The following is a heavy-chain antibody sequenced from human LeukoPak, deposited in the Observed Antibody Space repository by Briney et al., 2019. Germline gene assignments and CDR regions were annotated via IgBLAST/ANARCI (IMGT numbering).Heavy chain of an antibody. J-gene: IGHJ3*01. CDR2: ISYSSETI. CDR3: AKDRGGGSQLGDAYDV. D-gene: IGHD5-24*01. V-gene: IGHV3-9*01. Sequence: GGSLRLSCAASGFPFDEHAMHWVRQAPGKGLEWGSGISYSSETIGYVDSVKGRFTISRDNVRKSLYLQMNSLRIEDTALYYCAKDRGGGSQLGDAYDVWGQGTMVSVSS. CDR1: GFPFDEHA.